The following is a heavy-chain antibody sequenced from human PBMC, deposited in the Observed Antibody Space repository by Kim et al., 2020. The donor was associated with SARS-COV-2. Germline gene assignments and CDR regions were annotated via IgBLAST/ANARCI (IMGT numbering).Heavy chain of an antibody. J-gene: IGHJ4*02. CDR1: GLAFSSYW. D-gene: IGHD1-1*01. Sequence: GGSLRLSCAASGLAFSSYWMFWVRQPPGKGLLWVSHIKCDGSATVYADSVKGRFTVSRDNAKNTLYLQLSTLRAEDTAVYYCATGNNWSFDYWGPGTLVT. CDR2: IKCDGSAT. V-gene: IGHV3-74*01. CDR3: ATGNNWSFDY.